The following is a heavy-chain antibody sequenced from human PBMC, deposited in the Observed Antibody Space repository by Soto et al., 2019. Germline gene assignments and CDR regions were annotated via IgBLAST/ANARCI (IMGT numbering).Heavy chain of an antibody. CDR3: AREDSIGIPDVSDF. CDR1: GFAFSNYG. D-gene: IGHD3-22*01. V-gene: IGHV3-21*01. J-gene: IGHJ4*02. CDR2: ISKSDYT. Sequence: LXLSCTVSGFAFSNYGINWVRQAPGKGLEWVSSISKSDYTYYSDSVKGRFTISRDNAKNSVYLQMKTLRVEDTAVYYCAREDSIGIPDVSDFWGQGTLVTVSS.